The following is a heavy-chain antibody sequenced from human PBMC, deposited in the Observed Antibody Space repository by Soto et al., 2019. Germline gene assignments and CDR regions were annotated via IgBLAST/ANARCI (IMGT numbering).Heavy chain of an antibody. CDR2: ISYDGSNK. V-gene: IGHV3-30*18. D-gene: IGHD4-17*01. CDR3: AKDRDGDYVFEY. CDR1: GFTFSSYG. Sequence: QVQLVESGGGVVQPGRSLRLSCAASGFTFSSYGMHWVRQAPGKGLEWVAVISYDGSNKYYADSVKGRFTISRDNSKNTLYLQMNSLRAEDTGVYYCAKDRDGDYVFEYWGQGTLVTVSS. J-gene: IGHJ4*02.